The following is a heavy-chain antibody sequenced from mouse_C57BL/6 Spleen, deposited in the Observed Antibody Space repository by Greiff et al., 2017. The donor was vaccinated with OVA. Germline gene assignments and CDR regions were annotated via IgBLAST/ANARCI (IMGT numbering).Heavy chain of an antibody. Sequence: QVQLQQSGAELVRPGASVKLSCKASGYTFTDYYINWVKQRPGQGLEWIARIYPGSGNTYYNEKFKGKATLTAEKSSSTAYMQLSSLTSEDSAVYFCAREGVWYYGSDAMDYWGQGTSVTVSS. CDR2: IYPGSGNT. CDR3: AREGVWYYGSDAMDY. D-gene: IGHD1-1*01. V-gene: IGHV1-76*01. J-gene: IGHJ4*01. CDR1: GYTFTDYY.